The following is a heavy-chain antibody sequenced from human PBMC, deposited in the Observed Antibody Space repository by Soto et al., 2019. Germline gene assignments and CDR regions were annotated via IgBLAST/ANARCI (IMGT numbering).Heavy chain of an antibody. D-gene: IGHD1-26*01. CDR1: GGSTRRSNNY. CDR3: AKDLPGELLPTCFDP. CDR2: ISYSGST. J-gene: IGHJ5*02. Sequence: SETLSLTCTVSGGSTRRSNNYWGWMRQPPGKGTEWIGTISYSGSTYYVDSVKGRFTISRDNSKNTLYQQMNSLRVEDTSLYYCAKDLPGELLPTCFDPWGQGTLVTVSS. V-gene: IGHV4-39*07.